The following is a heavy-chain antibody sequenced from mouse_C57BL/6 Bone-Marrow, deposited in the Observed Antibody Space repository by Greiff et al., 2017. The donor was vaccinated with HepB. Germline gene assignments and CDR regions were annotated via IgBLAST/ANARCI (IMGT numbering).Heavy chain of an antibody. CDR2: INPYNGGT. Sequence: EVKLMESGPVLVKPGASVKMSCKASGYTFTDYYMNWVKQSHGKSLEWIGVINPYNGGTSYNQKFKGKATLTVDKSSSTAYMELNSLTSEDSAVYYCAREVYYGSSLDYWGQGTTLTVSS. D-gene: IGHD1-1*01. CDR1: GYTFTDYY. CDR3: AREVYYGSSLDY. J-gene: IGHJ2*01. V-gene: IGHV1-19*01.